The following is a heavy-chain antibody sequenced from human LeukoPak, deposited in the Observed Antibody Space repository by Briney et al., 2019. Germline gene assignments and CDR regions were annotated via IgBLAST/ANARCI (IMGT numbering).Heavy chain of an antibody. Sequence: GGSLRLSCAASGFTFDDYAMHWVRQAPGKGLEWVSSISWNSGRIGYADSVKGRFTISRDNAKNSLYLQMNSLRAEDTALYYCSVGLVPYYFDYWGQGTLVTVSS. J-gene: IGHJ4*02. CDR2: ISWNSGRI. V-gene: IGHV3-9*01. CDR3: SVGLVPYYFDY. CDR1: GFTFDDYA. D-gene: IGHD3-10*01.